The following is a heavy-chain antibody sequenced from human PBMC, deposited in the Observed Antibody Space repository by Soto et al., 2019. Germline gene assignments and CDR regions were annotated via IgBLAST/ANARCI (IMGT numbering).Heavy chain of an antibody. CDR3: VRHIAYCGGDCYSPLPDYYYYYGMDV. V-gene: IGHV1-69*13. CDR2: IIPIFGTA. J-gene: IGHJ6*02. CDR1: GGTFSSYA. Sequence: ASVKVSCKASGGTFSSYAISWVRQAPGQGLEWMGGIIPIFGTANYAQKFQGRVTITADESTSTAYMELSSLRSEDTAVYYCVRHIAYCGGDCYSPLPDYYYYYGMDVWGQGTTVTVSS. D-gene: IGHD2-21*02.